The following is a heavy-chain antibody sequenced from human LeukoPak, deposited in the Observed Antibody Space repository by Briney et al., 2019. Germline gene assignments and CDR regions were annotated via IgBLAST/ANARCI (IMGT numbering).Heavy chain of an antibody. V-gene: IGHV3-48*03. Sequence: PGGSPRLFCAAAGFTFSNYKMNWCRQDPGKGLEWGSYISSSAGIIYYSDSVKSRFTISRGNSKNLMYLQMNGLTAEDTAVYYWARDFEYFWGQGTLVTVSS. D-gene: IGHD6-6*01. CDR3: ARDFEYF. CDR2: ISSSAGII. J-gene: IGHJ4*02. CDR1: GFTFSNYK.